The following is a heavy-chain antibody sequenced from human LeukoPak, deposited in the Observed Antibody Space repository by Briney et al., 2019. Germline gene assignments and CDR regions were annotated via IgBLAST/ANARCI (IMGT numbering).Heavy chain of an antibody. D-gene: IGHD2/OR15-2a*01. CDR2: IYYSGST. V-gene: IGHV4-59*01. Sequence: SETLSLTCTVSRGSIGDYYWSWIRQPPGEGLEWIGDIYYSGSTNYNPSLKSRVTISLDTPKNQFSLNLNSVTAADTAVYYCARELKVGNTGYYFDYWGQGTLVTVSS. CDR3: ARELKVGNTGYYFDY. CDR1: RGSIGDYY. J-gene: IGHJ4*02.